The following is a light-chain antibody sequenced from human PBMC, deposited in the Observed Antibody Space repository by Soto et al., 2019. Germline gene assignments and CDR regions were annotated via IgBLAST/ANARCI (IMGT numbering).Light chain of an antibody. Sequence: NVLTQSPGTLSLSPGERATLSCSAIQSVSSSYLAWYQQKPGQAPRLLIYGASSRATGIPDRFSGSGSGTDFTLTISRLEPEDFAVYYCQQYGSSPRTFGQGTK. V-gene: IGKV3-20*01. J-gene: IGKJ1*01. CDR3: QQYGSSPRT. CDR2: GAS. CDR1: QSVSSSY.